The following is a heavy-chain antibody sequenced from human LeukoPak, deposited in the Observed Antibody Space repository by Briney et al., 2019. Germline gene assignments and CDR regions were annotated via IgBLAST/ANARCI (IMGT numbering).Heavy chain of an antibody. CDR1: GFTFSSYA. J-gene: IGHJ4*02. CDR3: AKDLPHRSSWYLGGFDY. Sequence: QPGGSLRLSCAASGFTFSSYAMSWVRQAPGKGLEWVSAISGSGGSTYYADSVKGRFTISRDNSKNTLYLQMNSLRAEDTAVYYCAKDLPHRSSWYLGGFDYWGQGTLVTVSS. V-gene: IGHV3-23*01. D-gene: IGHD6-13*01. CDR2: ISGSGGST.